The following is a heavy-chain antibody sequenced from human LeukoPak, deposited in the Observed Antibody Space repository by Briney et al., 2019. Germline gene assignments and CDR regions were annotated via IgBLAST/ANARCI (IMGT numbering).Heavy chain of an antibody. CDR2: ISMTSSYI. J-gene: IGHJ4*02. V-gene: IGHV3-21*01. CDR1: GFTFHSHS. D-gene: IGHD6-13*01. Sequence: PGGSLRLSCAASGFTFHSHSMNWVRQAPGKGLERVSSISMTSSYIYYADSVKGRFTISRDNAKNSLYLHMNSLRAEDTAVYYCAKDYSSSWYFDYWGQGTLVTVSS. CDR3: AKDYSSSWYFDY.